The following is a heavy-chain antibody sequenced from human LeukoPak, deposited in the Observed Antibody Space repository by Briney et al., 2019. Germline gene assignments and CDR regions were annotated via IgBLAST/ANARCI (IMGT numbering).Heavy chain of an antibody. Sequence: GGSLRLSCAASGFTFSSYAMSWVRQAPGKGLEWVSYISSSGSTIYYADSVKGRFTISRDNAKNSLYLQMNSLRAEDTAVYYCARGQYQLPLDYWGQGTLVTVSS. CDR1: GFTFSSYA. D-gene: IGHD2-2*01. V-gene: IGHV3-48*04. CDR2: ISSSGSTI. J-gene: IGHJ4*02. CDR3: ARGQYQLPLDY.